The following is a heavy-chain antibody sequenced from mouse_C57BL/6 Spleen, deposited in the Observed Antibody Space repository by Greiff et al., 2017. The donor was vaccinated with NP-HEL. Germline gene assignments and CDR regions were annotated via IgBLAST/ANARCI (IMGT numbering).Heavy chain of an antibody. J-gene: IGHJ2*01. CDR3: ARNGAAQATGGYFDY. D-gene: IGHD3-2*02. Sequence: EVQLQQSGPELVKPGASVKISCKASGYSFTDYNMNWVKQSNGKSLEWIGVINPNYGTTSYNQKFKGKATLTVDQSSSTTYMQLNSRTSEDSAVYYCARNGAAQATGGYFDYWGQGTTLTVSS. CDR2: INPNYGTT. V-gene: IGHV1-39*01. CDR1: GYSFTDYN.